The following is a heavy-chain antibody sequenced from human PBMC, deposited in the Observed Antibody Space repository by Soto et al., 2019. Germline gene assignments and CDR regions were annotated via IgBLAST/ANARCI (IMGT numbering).Heavy chain of an antibody. D-gene: IGHD6-13*01. CDR3: ARGRSIAAAGTGKLRKKYYFDY. CDR2: IYNSGST. J-gene: IGHJ4*02. V-gene: IGHV4-59*01. CDR1: GGSINVYY. Sequence: SETLSLTCTVSGGSINVYYWSWIRQPPGKGLEWVGYIYNSGSTNYNPSLKSRVTISVDTSKNQFSLKLSSVTSADTAVYYCARGRSIAAAGTGKLRKKYYFDYWGQGTLVTVSS.